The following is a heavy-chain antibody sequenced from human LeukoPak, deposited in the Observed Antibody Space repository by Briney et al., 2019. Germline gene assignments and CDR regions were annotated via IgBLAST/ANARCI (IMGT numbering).Heavy chain of an antibody. J-gene: IGHJ4*02. CDR3: ARDGPYFGDYPYYFDY. CDR2: ITSDGINQ. CDR1: GFTFSNYA. D-gene: IGHD4-17*01. Sequence: GGSLRLSCAASGFTFSNYAMHWVRQAPGKGLEWLAVITSDGINQHYADSVRGRLTISRDNSIKTLFLQMNSLGTDDTAVYYCARDGPYFGDYPYYFDYWGQGTLVTVSS. V-gene: IGHV3-30*04.